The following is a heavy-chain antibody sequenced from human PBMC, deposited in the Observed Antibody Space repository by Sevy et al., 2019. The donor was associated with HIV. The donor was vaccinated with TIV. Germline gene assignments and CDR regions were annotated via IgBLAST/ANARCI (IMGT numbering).Heavy chain of an antibody. CDR2: IKQDGSEA. V-gene: IGHV3-7*03. J-gene: IGHJ5*02. CDR1: GFNFRNFW. CDR3: VKDKEVGASSFDA. Sequence: GGSLRLSCVASGFNFRNFWMSWVRQAPGKGLECVADIKQDGSEAYYVDSVKGRLTISRDNAKNSLNLQMNSLRDEDTDMYFCVKDKEVGASSFDAWGQGTPVTVSS. D-gene: IGHD1-26*01.